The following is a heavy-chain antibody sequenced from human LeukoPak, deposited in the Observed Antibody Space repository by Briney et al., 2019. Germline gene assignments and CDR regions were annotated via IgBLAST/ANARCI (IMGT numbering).Heavy chain of an antibody. CDR2: IRYDGSNK. J-gene: IGHJ4*02. CDR1: GFTFSSYG. CDR3: AKEGIRGAFDY. V-gene: IGHV3-30*02. D-gene: IGHD3-10*01. Sequence: GRSLRLSCAASGFTFSSYGMHWVRQAPGKGLEWVAFIRYDGSNKYYADSVKGRFTISRDNSKNTPYLQMNSLRAEDTAVYYCAKEGIRGAFDYWGQGTLVTVSS.